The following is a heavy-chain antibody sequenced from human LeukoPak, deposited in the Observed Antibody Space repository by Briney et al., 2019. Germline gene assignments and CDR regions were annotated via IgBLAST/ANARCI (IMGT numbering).Heavy chain of an antibody. CDR3: ARDYYASGSYNSWASDI. D-gene: IGHD3-10*01. Sequence: PGGSLRLSCTASGFTLSSYKMKWARQAPGKGLEWVSYITSSGTNMYYADSVKGRFTISRDNAKNSLYLQMNSLRAEDTGVYYCARDYYASGSYNSWASDIWGQGTMVTVS. V-gene: IGHV3-48*03. CDR2: ITSSGTNM. J-gene: IGHJ3*02. CDR1: GFTLSSYK.